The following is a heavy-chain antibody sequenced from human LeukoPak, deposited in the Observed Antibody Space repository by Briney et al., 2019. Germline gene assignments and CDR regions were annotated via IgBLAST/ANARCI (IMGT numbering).Heavy chain of an antibody. CDR1: GGTFSSYA. CDR2: IIPIFGTA. CDR3: ARGYPITAHVSWFDP. V-gene: IGHV1-69*05. Sequence: SVKVSCKASGGTFSSYAISWVRQAPGQGLEWMGGIIPIFGTANYAQKFQGRVTITTDESTSTAYMELSSLRSEDTAVYYCARGYPITAHVSWFDPWGQGTLVTVSS. J-gene: IGHJ5*02. D-gene: IGHD1-20*01.